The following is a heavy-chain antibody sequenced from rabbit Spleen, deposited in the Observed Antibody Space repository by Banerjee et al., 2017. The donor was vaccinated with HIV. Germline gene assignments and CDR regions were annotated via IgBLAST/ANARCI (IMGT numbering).Heavy chain of an antibody. CDR2: IDTSDGDT. Sequence: QSLEESGGDLVQPGGSLTLSCTVSGFSFSSNWICWVRQAPGKGLEWIACIDTSDGDTDYANWPKGRFTISKASSTTVTLQMTSLTAADTATYFCARNYVNVFDPWGPGTLVTVS. J-gene: IGHJ2*01. CDR3: ARNYVNVFDP. D-gene: IGHD1-1*01. CDR1: GFSFSSNW. V-gene: IGHV1S40*01.